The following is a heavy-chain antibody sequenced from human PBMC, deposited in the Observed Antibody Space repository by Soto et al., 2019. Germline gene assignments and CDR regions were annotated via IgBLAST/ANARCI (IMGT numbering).Heavy chain of an antibody. D-gene: IGHD6-19*01. J-gene: IGHJ4*02. CDR1: GYTFTSYG. V-gene: IGHV1-18*01. CDR2: ISTYNGNT. CDR3: ASVVSIYRSASITDY. Sequence: QVQLVQSGAEVKKPGASVKVSCKASGYTFTSYGISWVRQAPGQGLEWMGWISTYNGNTNYAQNFQGRVTMTTDTSTSTAYMELRSLRSDDTAVFYCASVVSIYRSASITDYWGQGTLVTVSS.